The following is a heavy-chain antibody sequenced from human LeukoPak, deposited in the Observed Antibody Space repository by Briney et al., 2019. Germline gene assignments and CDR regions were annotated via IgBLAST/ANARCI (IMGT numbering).Heavy chain of an antibody. D-gene: IGHD1-1*01. CDR1: GFTFSDYA. J-gene: IGHJ4*02. CDR2: ASYYVGKQ. CDR3: AKAGIGADGAGFLCEY. V-gene: IGHV3-23*01. Sequence: GGSLTLSCAASGFTFSDYAMSWVRQAPGKGLEWVSAASYYVGKQYHADSVRGRFTVSRDNSRNTVSLQMSSLRVEDAGIYYCAKAGIGADGAGFLCEYWGQGTLVTVSS.